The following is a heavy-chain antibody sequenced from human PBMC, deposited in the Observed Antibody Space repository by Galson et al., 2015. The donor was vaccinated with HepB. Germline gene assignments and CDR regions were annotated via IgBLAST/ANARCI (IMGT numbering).Heavy chain of an antibody. CDR3: ARLSLGGGFDY. Sequence: SLRLSCAASGFTFTRFNMHWVRQAPGKGLEWVAIIWYDGTYKYYADSVKGRFTISREDSKNTLYLQMNRLRAEDTAVYYCARLSLGGGFDYWGQGTLVTVSS. CDR2: IWYDGTYK. V-gene: IGHV3-33*01. J-gene: IGHJ4*02. CDR1: GFTFTRFN. D-gene: IGHD3-16*01.